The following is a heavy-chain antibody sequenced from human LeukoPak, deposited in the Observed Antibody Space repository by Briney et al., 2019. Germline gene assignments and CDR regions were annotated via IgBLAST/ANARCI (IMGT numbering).Heavy chain of an antibody. CDR1: GFNFSSLW. CDR3: ARAGEGLQSYGFDM. D-gene: IGHD4-11*01. Sequence: GGSLRLSCAASGFNFSSLWMHWVRQGPGKGLVWVSRINSDGSSTGYEDSVKGRFTISRDNAKNTLDLQMNKLRAEDTAVYYCARAGEGLQSYGFDMWGQGTKVSVST. V-gene: IGHV3-74*01. CDR2: INSDGSST. J-gene: IGHJ3*02.